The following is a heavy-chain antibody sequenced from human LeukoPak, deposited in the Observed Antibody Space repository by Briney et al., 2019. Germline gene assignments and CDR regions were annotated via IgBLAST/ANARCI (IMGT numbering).Heavy chain of an antibody. J-gene: IGHJ1*01. CDR1: GYTFTSYY. Sequence: GASVKVSCKASGYTFTSYYMHWVRQAPGQGLEWMGIINPSGGTTSYSQKFQGRVTMTRDTSTSTVYMELSSLRPEDTAVFYCARGGSSTWAEYFQHWGQGTLVTVSS. D-gene: IGHD6-13*01. CDR2: INPSGGTT. V-gene: IGHV1-46*01. CDR3: ARGGSSTWAEYFQH.